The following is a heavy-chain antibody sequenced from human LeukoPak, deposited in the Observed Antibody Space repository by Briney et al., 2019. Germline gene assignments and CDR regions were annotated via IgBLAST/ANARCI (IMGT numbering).Heavy chain of an antibody. V-gene: IGHV3-23*01. CDR1: GFTFSSYS. D-gene: IGHD2-15*01. Sequence: GGSLRLSCAASGFTFSSYSMNWVRQAPGKGLEWVSAISGSGGSTYYADSVKGRFTISRDNSKNTLYLQMNSLRAEDTAVYYCAKGQVAAIRKIYYFDYWGQGTLVTVSS. CDR3: AKGQVAAIRKIYYFDY. J-gene: IGHJ4*02. CDR2: ISGSGGST.